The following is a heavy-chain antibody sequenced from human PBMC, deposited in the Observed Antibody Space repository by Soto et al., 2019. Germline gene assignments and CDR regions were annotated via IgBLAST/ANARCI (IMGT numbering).Heavy chain of an antibody. CDR2: IVVGSDKT. Sequence: XVSXKNSGFTFTSSAIQWVRQARGQRLERIGWIVVGSDKTNYAQKFQERVTITRDLSTNTIYMDLSGLRSEDTAVYYCAXSPXFWXXYYYGAMDVWG. CDR3: AXSPXFWXXYYYGAMDV. J-gene: IGHJ6*02. V-gene: IGHV1-58*02. CDR1: GFTFTSSA.